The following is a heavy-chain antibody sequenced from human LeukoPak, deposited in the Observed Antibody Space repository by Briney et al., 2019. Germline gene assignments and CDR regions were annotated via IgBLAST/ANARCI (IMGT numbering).Heavy chain of an antibody. D-gene: IGHD3-22*01. Sequence: PGGSLRLSCAASAFTFSNYWMSWVRQAPGKGLEWVSVIYSGGSTYYADSVKGRFTISRDNSKNTLYLQMNSLRAEDTAVYYCARDSSGYYGYGMDVWGQGTTVTVSS. CDR1: AFTFSNYW. V-gene: IGHV3-66*01. CDR3: ARDSSGYYGYGMDV. CDR2: IYSGGST. J-gene: IGHJ6*02.